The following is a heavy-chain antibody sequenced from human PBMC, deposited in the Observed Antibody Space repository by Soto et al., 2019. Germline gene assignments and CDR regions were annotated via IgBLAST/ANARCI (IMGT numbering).Heavy chain of an antibody. CDR3: ARQRRIAVAGTAWFDP. J-gene: IGHJ5*02. CDR1: GYNFSSYW. D-gene: IGHD6-19*01. V-gene: IGHV5-51*01. CDR2: IYPGDSNT. Sequence: GESLKISCKGSGYNFSSYWIGWVRQMPGKGLEWMGIIYPGDSNTRYSPSFQGQVTISADKSISTAYLQWSSLKASDTAMYYCARQRRIAVAGTAWFDPWCQGTLVTVSS.